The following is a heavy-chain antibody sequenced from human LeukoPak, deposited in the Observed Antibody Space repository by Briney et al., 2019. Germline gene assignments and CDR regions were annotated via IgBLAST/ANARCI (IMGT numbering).Heavy chain of an antibody. CDR1: GFTFRRYG. CDR2: LRGGGET. J-gene: IGHJ4*02. Sequence: GSLRLSCAASGFTFRRYGLSWVRPAPGGGLGGGSSLRGGGETFYADSVKGRFTLSRDESRNTVYLQMNNLRVEDTAVYFCAKASWVSSADAVLWGQGTLVTVSS. D-gene: IGHD3-16*01. CDR3: AKASWVSSADAVL. V-gene: IGHV3-23*01.